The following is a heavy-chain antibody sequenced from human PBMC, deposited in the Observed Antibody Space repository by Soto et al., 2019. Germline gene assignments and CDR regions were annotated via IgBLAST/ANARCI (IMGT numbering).Heavy chain of an antibody. V-gene: IGHV4-59*01. CDR1: GGSISSYY. Sequence: SETLSLTCTVSGGSISSYYWSWIRQPPGKGLEWIGYIYYSGSTNYNPSLKSRVTISVDTSKNQFSLKLSSVTAADTAVYYCARDRRITMVRGVIITDYYYYGMDVWGQGTTVTVSS. CDR3: ARDRRITMVRGVIITDYYYYGMDV. D-gene: IGHD3-10*01. CDR2: IYYSGST. J-gene: IGHJ6*02.